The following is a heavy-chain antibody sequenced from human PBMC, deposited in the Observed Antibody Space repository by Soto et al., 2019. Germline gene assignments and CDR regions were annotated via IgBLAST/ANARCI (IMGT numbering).Heavy chain of an antibody. CDR2: IYYSGST. J-gene: IGHJ3*02. CDR3: ARLVTIFGVVPWSGDAFDI. V-gene: IGHV4-59*08. CDR1: GGTFSGYY. D-gene: IGHD3-3*01. Sequence: SETLSLTCAVYGGTFSGYYWSWIRQPPGKGLEWIGYIYYSGSTNYNPSLKSRVTISVDTSKNQFSLKLSSVTAADTAVYYCARLVTIFGVVPWSGDAFDIWGQGTMVTVSS.